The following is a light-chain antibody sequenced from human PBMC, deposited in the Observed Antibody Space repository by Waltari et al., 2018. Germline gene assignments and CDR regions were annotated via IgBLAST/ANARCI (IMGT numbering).Light chain of an antibody. Sequence: QAALTQPPSVSRSLGQSVTISCTGNSSDIGGYSDVSWYQQPPGTAPIVLIYDVTKPDSVVSDRCSGCKSGHTASLTMSGLQSEGEADYYCCSYRSGGTLVFGSGTKLTVL. J-gene: IGLJ6*01. V-gene: IGLV2-18*02. CDR1: SSDIGGYSD. CDR2: DVT. CDR3: CSYRSGGTLV.